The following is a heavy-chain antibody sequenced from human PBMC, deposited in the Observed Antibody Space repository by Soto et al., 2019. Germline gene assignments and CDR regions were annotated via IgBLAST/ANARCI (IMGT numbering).Heavy chain of an antibody. V-gene: IGHV3-23*01. D-gene: IGHD6-13*01. CDR2: IRDSGAST. CDR1: GFTFSTYA. J-gene: IGHJ4*02. Sequence: EVQLLESGGDLAQPGGSLRLSCAASGFTFSTYAMNWVRQAPGKGLEWVASIRDSGASTYYADSVKGRFIISRDNSKNTVYLQMNSLRGEDTAVYYCAKASEQQLVRVGLDYWGQGSLVIVSS. CDR3: AKASEQQLVRVGLDY.